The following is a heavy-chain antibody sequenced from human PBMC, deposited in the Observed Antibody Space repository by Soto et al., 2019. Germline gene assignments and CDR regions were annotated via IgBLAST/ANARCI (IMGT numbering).Heavy chain of an antibody. V-gene: IGHV3-33*08. CDR3: GRDFCPVTTCYDL. Sequence: PXGCLRLSCVACGFTVSDDGMHWVCHAPGKGLGWVAVIDYNEINQYYIDPVKGRLTISRDQSKNTLYLQMNSLRAEDTAVYYCGRDFCPVTTCYDLWGQRVLVTVSS. D-gene: IGHD2-2*01. CDR2: IDYNEINQ. J-gene: IGHJ4*02. CDR1: GFTVSDDG.